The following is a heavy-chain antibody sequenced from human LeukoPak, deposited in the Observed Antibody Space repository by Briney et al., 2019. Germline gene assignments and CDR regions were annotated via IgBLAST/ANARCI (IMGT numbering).Heavy chain of an antibody. Sequence: GGSLRLSCAASGFTFSSYSMNWVRQAPGKGLEWVSSISSSSSYIYYADSVKGRFTISRDNAKNSLYLQMNSLRAEDTAVYYCARDHYDFWSGYYTLDFYYFDYWGQGTLVTVSS. CDR2: ISSSSSYI. J-gene: IGHJ4*02. CDR3: ARDHYDFWSGYYTLDFYYFDY. CDR1: GFTFSSYS. D-gene: IGHD3-3*01. V-gene: IGHV3-21*01.